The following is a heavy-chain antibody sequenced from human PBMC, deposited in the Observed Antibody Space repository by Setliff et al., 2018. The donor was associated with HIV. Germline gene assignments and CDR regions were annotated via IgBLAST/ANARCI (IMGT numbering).Heavy chain of an antibody. CDR2: IYTSGST. J-gene: IGHJ6*03. CDR3: ARQGGYSGYGFYYYYYYMDV. V-gene: IGHV4-61*02. Sequence: SETLSLTCTVSGGSISSGNYYWNWIRQPAGKGLEWIGRIYTSGSTNYNPSLKSRVTISVDTSKNQFSLKLSSVTAADTAVYYCARQGGYSGYGFYYYYYYMDVWGKGTTVTVSS. CDR1: GGSISSGNYY. D-gene: IGHD5-12*01.